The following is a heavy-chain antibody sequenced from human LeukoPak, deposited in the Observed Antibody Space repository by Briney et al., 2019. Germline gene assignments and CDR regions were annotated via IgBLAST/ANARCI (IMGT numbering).Heavy chain of an antibody. CDR2: ITAYNANT. CDR3: ARDLPYYDFWSGYHYDAFDI. V-gene: IGHV1-18*01. D-gene: IGHD3-3*01. CDR1: GYTFTNYG. Sequence: ASVKVSCKASGYTFTNYGIGWVRQAPGQGLEWMGWITAYNANTNSAQKIQGRVTITADESTSTAYMELSSLRSEDTAVYYCARDLPYYDFWSGYHYDAFDIWGQGTMVTVSS. J-gene: IGHJ3*02.